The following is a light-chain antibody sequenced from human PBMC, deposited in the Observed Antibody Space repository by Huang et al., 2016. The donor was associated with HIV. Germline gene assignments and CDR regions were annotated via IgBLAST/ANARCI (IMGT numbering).Light chain of an antibody. Sequence: DIQMTQSPSSLSASVGDRVTITCQASQNINTYLNWYQQKRGKAPKLLIYAASSLQSGVPSRFSGSGSGTDFTLTISSLQPEDSATYFCQQSYSTLFTFGPGTRVDIK. CDR1: QNINTY. J-gene: IGKJ3*01. V-gene: IGKV1-39*01. CDR2: AAS. CDR3: QQSYSTLFT.